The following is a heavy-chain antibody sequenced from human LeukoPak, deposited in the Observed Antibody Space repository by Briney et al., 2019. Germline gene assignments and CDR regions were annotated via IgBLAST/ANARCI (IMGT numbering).Heavy chain of an antibody. D-gene: IGHD3-22*01. CDR2: ISGSGGST. J-gene: IGHJ4*02. CDR1: GFTFSSYA. V-gene: IGHV3-23*01. Sequence: KSGGSLRLSCAASGFTFSSYAMSWVRQAPGKGLEWVSAISGSGGSTYFADSVKGRFTISRDNSKNTLYLHMNNLRAEDTAVYYCAKHPSGYYYDLFDYWGQGTLVTVSS. CDR3: AKHPSGYYYDLFDY.